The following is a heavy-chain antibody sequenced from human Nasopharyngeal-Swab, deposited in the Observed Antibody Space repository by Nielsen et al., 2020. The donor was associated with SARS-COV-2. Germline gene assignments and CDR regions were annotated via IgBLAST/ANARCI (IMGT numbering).Heavy chain of an antibody. CDR3: GRLTKTTVTRRLYFDY. V-gene: IGHV4-39*02. Sequence: SATLSLTCTVSGGSLSSSNYYWGWIRQPPGKGLEWIGTVSYSGPTYYNPSLKSRVTMSVDTSKNHFSLRLTSVTAADTAVYYCGRLTKTTVTRRLYFDYWGQGTLVTVSS. CDR1: GGSLSSSNYY. D-gene: IGHD4-11*01. CDR2: VSYSGPT. J-gene: IGHJ4*02.